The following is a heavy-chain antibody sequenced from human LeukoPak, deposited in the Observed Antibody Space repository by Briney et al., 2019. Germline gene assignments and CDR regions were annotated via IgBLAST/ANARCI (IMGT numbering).Heavy chain of an antibody. D-gene: IGHD6-6*01. V-gene: IGHV3-11*04. Sequence: GGSLRLSCAASGFTFSDYYMSWIRQAPGKGLEWVSYISSSGSTIYYADSVKGRFTISRDNAKNSLYLQMNSLRAEDTAVYYCAREGVAARPDRPYFDYWGQGTLVTVSS. CDR2: ISSSGSTI. J-gene: IGHJ4*02. CDR1: GFTFSDYY. CDR3: AREGVAARPDRPYFDY.